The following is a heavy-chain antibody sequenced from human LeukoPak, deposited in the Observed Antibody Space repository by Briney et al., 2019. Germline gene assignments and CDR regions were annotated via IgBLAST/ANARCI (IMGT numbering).Heavy chain of an antibody. Sequence: SETLSLTCDVNGEFFSAYYWSWIRQPPGKGLEWIGDINHSGTTKYNPSLKSRVTILIDTSKSHFSLKVNSVTAADTAVYYCARLPLGAFGEVLNFDLWGQGTVVTVSS. CDR3: ARLPLGAFGEVLNFDL. J-gene: IGHJ4*02. V-gene: IGHV4-34*01. CDR1: GEFFSAYY. CDR2: INHSGTT. D-gene: IGHD3-10*01.